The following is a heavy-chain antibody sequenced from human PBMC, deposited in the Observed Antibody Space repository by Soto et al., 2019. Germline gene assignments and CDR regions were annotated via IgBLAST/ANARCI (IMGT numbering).Heavy chain of an antibody. CDR2: SYYSGNT. Sequence: LSLTCTVSGGSISSGGYYWNWIRQHPGKGLEWIGYSYYSGNTYYNPSLKSRVTISVDTSKNQFSLRLSSVTAADTAVYYCAKGGGRGGSFNTRVDYWGQGTLVTVSS. CDR1: GGSISSGGYY. CDR3: AKGGGRGGSFNTRVDY. V-gene: IGHV4-31*03. J-gene: IGHJ4*02. D-gene: IGHD1-26*01.